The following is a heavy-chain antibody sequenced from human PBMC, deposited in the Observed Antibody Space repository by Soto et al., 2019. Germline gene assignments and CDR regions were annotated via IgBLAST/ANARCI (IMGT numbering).Heavy chain of an antibody. CDR2: IYYSGST. CDR3: GRVTMVRGPKYYYGMDV. Sequence: ASETLSLTCTVSGGSISSSSYYWGWIRQPPGKGLEWIGSIYYSGSTYYNPSLKSRVTKSVDTSKNQFSLKLSSVTAADTAVYYCGRVTMVRGPKYYYGMDVWGQGTTVTVSS. V-gene: IGHV4-39*01. D-gene: IGHD3-10*01. J-gene: IGHJ6*02. CDR1: GGSISSSSYY.